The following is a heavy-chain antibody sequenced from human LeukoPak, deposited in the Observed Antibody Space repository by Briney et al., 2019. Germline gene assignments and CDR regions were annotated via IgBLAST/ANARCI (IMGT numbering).Heavy chain of an antibody. Sequence: ASVKVSCKASGYTFTDYYMHWVRQAPGLVREWVGFSDPNSGGTNYAQKFQGRVTMTRDPSISTAYMELSSLRSYDTAVYYCARDRTYYDRSLDPWGQGTLVTVSS. V-gene: IGHV1-2*02. CDR2: SDPNSGGT. CDR1: GYTFTDYY. D-gene: IGHD3-9*01. CDR3: ARDRTYYDRSLDP. J-gene: IGHJ5*02.